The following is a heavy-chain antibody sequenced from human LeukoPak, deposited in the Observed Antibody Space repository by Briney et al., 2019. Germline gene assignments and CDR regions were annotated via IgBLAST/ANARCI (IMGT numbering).Heavy chain of an antibody. Sequence: GSLRLSCAASGFTFDDYGMSWVRQAPGKGLEWVSGISASGDSTYYADYVKGRFTISRGNSKNTLFLQIKSLRAEDTAVYYCGKDTNWNYQIVDYWGQGTLVTVSS. D-gene: IGHD1-7*01. CDR2: ISASGDST. V-gene: IGHV3-23*01. J-gene: IGHJ4*02. CDR3: GKDTNWNYQIVDY. CDR1: GFTFDDYG.